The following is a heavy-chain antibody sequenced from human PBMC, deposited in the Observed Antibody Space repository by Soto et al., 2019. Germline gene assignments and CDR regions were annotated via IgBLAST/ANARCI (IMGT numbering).Heavy chain of an antibody. CDR3: ARSLVDIVVKGFDP. CDR1: GGSISSGDYY. J-gene: IGHJ5*02. V-gene: IGHV4-30-4*01. Sequence: QVQLQESGPGLVKPSQTLSLTCTVSGGSISSGDYYWSWIRQPPGKGLEWIGYIYYSGSTYYNPSLTSRVTITVDTSKNQFSLKLSSVTAADTAVYYCARSLVDIVVKGFDPWGQGTLVTVSS. CDR2: IYYSGST. D-gene: IGHD2-21*01.